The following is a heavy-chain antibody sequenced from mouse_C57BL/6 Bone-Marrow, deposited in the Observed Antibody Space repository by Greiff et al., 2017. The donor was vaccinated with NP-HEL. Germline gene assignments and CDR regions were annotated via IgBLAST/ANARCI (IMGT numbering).Heavy chain of an antibody. CDR1: GYTFTSYW. CDR3: AREDWEGAWFAY. Sequence: QVQLQQSGAELVMPGASVKLSCKASGYTFTSYWMHWVKQRPGQGLEWIGEIDPSDSYTNYNQKFTGTSTLTVDKSSSTAYMQLSSLTAEDAAVYYCAREDWEGAWFAYWGQGTLVTVSA. V-gene: IGHV1-69*01. J-gene: IGHJ3*01. D-gene: IGHD4-1*01. CDR2: IDPSDSYT.